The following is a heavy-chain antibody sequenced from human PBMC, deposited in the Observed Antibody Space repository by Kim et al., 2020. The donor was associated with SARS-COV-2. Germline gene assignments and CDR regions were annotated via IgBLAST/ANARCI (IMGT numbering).Heavy chain of an antibody. J-gene: IGHJ6*02. V-gene: IGHV1-18*01. CDR3: ARGGGVHYDSSGYYGYYYYGMDV. D-gene: IGHD3-22*01. CDR1: SYTFTSYG. Sequence: ASVKVSCKASSYTFTSYGVTWGRQAPGQGLEWMGWISTNNGNTNYAQLLQDRVTMTTDTSTSTAYMELRSLRSDDTAVYYCARGGGVHYDSSGYYGYYYYGMDVWGQGTTVTVSS. CDR2: ISTNNGNT.